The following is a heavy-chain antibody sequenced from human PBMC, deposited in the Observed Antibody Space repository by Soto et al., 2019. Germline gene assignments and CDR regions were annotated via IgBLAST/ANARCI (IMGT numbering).Heavy chain of an antibody. CDR3: ASIFQLVPTYYYYGMDV. CDR2: ISAYNGNT. V-gene: IGHV1-18*01. D-gene: IGHD6-13*01. CDR1: GYTFTSYG. J-gene: IGHJ6*02. Sequence: ASVKVSCKASGYTFTSYGISWVRQAPGQGLEWMGWISAYNGNTNYAQKLQGRVTMTTDTSTSTAYMELRSLRSDDTAVYYCASIFQLVPTYYYYGMDVWGQGTTVTVSS.